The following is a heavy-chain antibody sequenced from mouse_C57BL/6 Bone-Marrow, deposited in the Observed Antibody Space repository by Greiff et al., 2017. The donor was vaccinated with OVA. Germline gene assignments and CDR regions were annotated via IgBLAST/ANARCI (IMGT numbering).Heavy chain of an antibody. CDR2: IYPGSGNT. D-gene: IGHD1-1*01. Sequence: VQLQQSGPELVKPGASVKISCKASGYSFTSYYIHWVKQRPGQGLEWIGWIYPGSGNTKYNEKFKGKATLTADTSSSTAYMQLSSLTSEDSAVYYGARSLSYYCGSSYGFAYWGQGTLVTVSA. CDR1: GYSFTSYY. J-gene: IGHJ3*01. V-gene: IGHV1-66*01. CDR3: ARSLSYYCGSSYGFAY.